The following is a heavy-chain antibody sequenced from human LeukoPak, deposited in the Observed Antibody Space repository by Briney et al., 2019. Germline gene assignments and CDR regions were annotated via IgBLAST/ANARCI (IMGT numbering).Heavy chain of an antibody. Sequence: GGSLRLSCAASGFTFSSYALTWVRHAPGKGLEGVSSITGNGGATQYADSVRGRFITSRDNSKSTLYLQMGSLRAEDTGMYYCAKDPNGDYIGAFDNWGQGTMVTVSS. J-gene: IGHJ3*02. CDR1: GFTFSSYA. D-gene: IGHD2-8*01. V-gene: IGHV3-23*01. CDR3: AKDPNGDYIGAFDN. CDR2: ITGNGGAT.